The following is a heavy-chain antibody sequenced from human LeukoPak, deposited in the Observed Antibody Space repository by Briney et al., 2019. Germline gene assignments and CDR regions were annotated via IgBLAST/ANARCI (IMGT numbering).Heavy chain of an antibody. V-gene: IGHV3-30-3*01. CDR3: ARSWQQLVYYYGMDV. D-gene: IGHD6-13*01. Sequence: GGSLRLSCAASGFTFSSYAMHWVRQAPGKGLEWVAVISYDGSNKYYADSVKGRFTISRDNSKNTLYLQMNSLKAEDTAVYYCARSWQQLVYYYGMDVWGQGTTVTVSS. J-gene: IGHJ6*02. CDR1: GFTFSSYA. CDR2: ISYDGSNK.